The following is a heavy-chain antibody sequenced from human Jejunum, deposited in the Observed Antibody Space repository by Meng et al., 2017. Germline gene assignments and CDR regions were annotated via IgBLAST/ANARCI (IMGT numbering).Heavy chain of an antibody. V-gene: IGHV3-7*01. CDR2: IKQDGSEK. Sequence: GESLKISCAASGFTFSTYWMTWVRQAPGKGLEWVANIKQDGSEKDYVDSVKGRFTISRDNAKNTLYLQLNSLRAEDTAVYYCAGESLAWYSLDYWGQGTLVTVSS. J-gene: IGHJ4*02. CDR1: GFTFSTYW. D-gene: IGHD6-13*01. CDR3: AGESLAWYSLDY.